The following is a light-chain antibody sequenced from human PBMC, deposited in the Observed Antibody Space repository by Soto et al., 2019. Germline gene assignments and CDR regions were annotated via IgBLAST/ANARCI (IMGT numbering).Light chain of an antibody. CDR2: EGS. V-gene: IGLV2-23*01. CDR1: SSDVGSYNL. J-gene: IGLJ2*01. CDR3: CSYAGSSTLV. Sequence: QSALTQPASVSGSPGQSITISCTGPSSDVGSYNLVSWYQQHPGKAPKLMIYEGSKRPSGVSNRFSGSKSGNTAFLTISGLQAEDESDYYCCSYAGSSTLVFGGGTKLTVL.